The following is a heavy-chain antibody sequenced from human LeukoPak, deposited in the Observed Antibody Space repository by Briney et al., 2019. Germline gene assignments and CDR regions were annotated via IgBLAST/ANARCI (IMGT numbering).Heavy chain of an antibody. CDR2: ISGSGCST. Sequence: GRSLRLSCAASGFTLSSDAMSWVCEGPGKGLERVSAISGSGCSTYYADSVKGRFTISRDNSKNTLYLQMNSLRAEDTAVYYCAKAVGGNSRFDYWGQGTLVTVSS. V-gene: IGHV3-23*01. CDR3: AKAVGGNSRFDY. J-gene: IGHJ4*02. CDR1: GFTLSSDA. D-gene: IGHD4-23*01.